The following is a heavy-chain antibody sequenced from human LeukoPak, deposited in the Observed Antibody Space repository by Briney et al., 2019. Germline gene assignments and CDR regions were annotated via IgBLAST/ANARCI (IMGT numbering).Heavy chain of an antibody. V-gene: IGHV3-20*04. D-gene: IGHD6-19*01. CDR2: INWNGGST. Sequence: GGSLRLSCAASGFTFDDYGMSWVRQAPGKGLEWVSGINWNGGSTGYVDSVEGRFTISRDNAKNSLYLQMNSLRAEDTALYYCARDLGYSSGWYARRGFDYWGQGTLVTVSS. CDR3: ARDLGYSSGWYARRGFDY. J-gene: IGHJ4*02. CDR1: GFTFDDYG.